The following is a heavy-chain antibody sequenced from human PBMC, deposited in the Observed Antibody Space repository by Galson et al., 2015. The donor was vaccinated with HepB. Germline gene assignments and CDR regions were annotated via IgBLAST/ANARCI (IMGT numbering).Heavy chain of an antibody. V-gene: IGHV3-30*03. J-gene: IGHJ4*02. CDR1: GFTFSYYS. CDR3: ARDGSGTYYFDY. D-gene: IGHD1-14*01. CDR2: VVYDGSDK. Sequence: SLRLSCAVSGFTFSYYSMHWVRLAPGKGLEWVAAVVYDGSDKYYADSVKGQFTISRDNSKNTLYLQMNSLRGEDTAVYYCARDGSGTYYFDYWGLGTLVTVSS.